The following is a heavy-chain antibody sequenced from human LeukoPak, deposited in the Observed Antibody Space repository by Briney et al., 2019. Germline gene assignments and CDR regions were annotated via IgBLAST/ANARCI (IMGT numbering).Heavy chain of an antibody. D-gene: IGHD3-22*01. Sequence: GGSLRLSCAASGLTFSSYAMSWVRQAPGKGLEWVSAISGSGGSTYYADSVKGRFTISRDNSKNTLYLQMNSLRAEDTAVYYCAKDGVASHYDSSGYYYLYYFDYWGQGTLVTVSS. CDR1: GLTFSSYA. CDR2: ISGSGGST. CDR3: AKDGVASHYDSSGYYYLYYFDY. V-gene: IGHV3-23*01. J-gene: IGHJ4*02.